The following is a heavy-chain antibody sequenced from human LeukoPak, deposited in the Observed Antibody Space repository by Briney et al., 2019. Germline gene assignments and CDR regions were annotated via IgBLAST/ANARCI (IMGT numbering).Heavy chain of an antibody. J-gene: IGHJ4*02. CDR1: GFDFNNYW. D-gene: IGHD6-13*01. V-gene: IGHV3-23*01. CDR3: AREARWDYFDY. Sequence: GGSLRLSCGASGFDFNNYWMSWVRQAPGKGLEWVSAISGSGGSTYYADSVKGRFTISRDNSKNTLYLQMNSLRAEDTAVYYCAREARWDYFDYWGQGTLVTVSS. CDR2: ISGSGGST.